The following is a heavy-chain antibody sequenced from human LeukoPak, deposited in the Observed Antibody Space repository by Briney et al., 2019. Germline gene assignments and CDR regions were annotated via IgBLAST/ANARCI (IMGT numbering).Heavy chain of an antibody. D-gene: IGHD6-13*01. Sequence: PSETLSLTCTVSGGSISSYYWSWLRQPPGKGLEWIGYIYYSGSTNYNPSLKSRVTTSVDTSKNQFSLKLSSVTAADTAVYYCARQYSSSWYYFDYWGQGTLVTVSS. V-gene: IGHV4-59*01. CDR3: ARQYSSSWYYFDY. CDR1: GGSISSYY. CDR2: IYYSGST. J-gene: IGHJ4*02.